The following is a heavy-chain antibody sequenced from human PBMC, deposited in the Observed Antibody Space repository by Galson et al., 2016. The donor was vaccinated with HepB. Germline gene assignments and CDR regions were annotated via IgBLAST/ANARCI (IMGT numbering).Heavy chain of an antibody. CDR2: ISANNGNT. CDR3: ARTGGYDSSGYYYPDNWFDP. D-gene: IGHD3-22*01. V-gene: IGHV1-18*01. CDR1: GYTFTSYG. Sequence: SVKVSCKASGYTFTSYGISWVRQAPGQGLEWMGRISANNGNTNYAQKLQGRVTMTTDTSTSTVYMELGSLRSDDTAVYYCARTGGYDSSGYYYPDNWFDPWGQGTLVTVSS. J-gene: IGHJ5*02.